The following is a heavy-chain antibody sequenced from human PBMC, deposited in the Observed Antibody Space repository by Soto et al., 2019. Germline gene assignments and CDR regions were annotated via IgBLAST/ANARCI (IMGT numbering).Heavy chain of an antibody. CDR2: IYYTGST. CDR1: GASIRSGGFY. Sequence: SETLSLTCSVSGASIRSGGFYWSWLRQSPGKGLEWIGHIYYTGSTFVSPSLKGRLTISLDTSKNQFSLDLSSVTAADTAMYYCARIEMASIKWGRGTLVTVSS. V-gene: IGHV4-31*03. J-gene: IGHJ4*02. D-gene: IGHD5-12*01. CDR3: ARIEMASIK.